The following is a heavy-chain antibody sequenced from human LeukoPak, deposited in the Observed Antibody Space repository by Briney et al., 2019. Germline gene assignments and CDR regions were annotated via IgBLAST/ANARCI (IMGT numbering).Heavy chain of an antibody. V-gene: IGHV3-23*01. Sequence: GGSLRLSCGASGFTFSSHAMSWVRQAPGKGLEWVSGISGSGSSTYYADSVKGRSTISRDNSKNTLYLQMNSLRAEDTAVYHCAKEGGYPYYFDYWGQGTLVTVSS. CDR1: GFTFSSHA. CDR2: ISGSGSST. J-gene: IGHJ4*02. D-gene: IGHD3-22*01. CDR3: AKEGGYPYYFDY.